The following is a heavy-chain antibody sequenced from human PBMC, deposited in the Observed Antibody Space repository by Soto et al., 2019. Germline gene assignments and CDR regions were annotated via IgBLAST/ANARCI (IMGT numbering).Heavy chain of an antibody. J-gene: IGHJ5*02. V-gene: IGHV1-69*13. D-gene: IGHD1-26*01. CDR2: IIPIFGTA. Sequence: GASVKVSCKASGGTFSSYAISWVRQAPGQGLEWMGGIIPIFGTANYAQKFQGRVTITADESTSTAYMELSSLRSEDTAVYYCARDRSGSYSGGGWFDPWGQGTLVTVSS. CDR1: GGTFSSYA. CDR3: ARDRSGSYSGGGWFDP.